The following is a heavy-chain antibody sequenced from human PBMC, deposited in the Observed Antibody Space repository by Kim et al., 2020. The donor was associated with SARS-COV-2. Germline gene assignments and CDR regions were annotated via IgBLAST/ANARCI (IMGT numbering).Heavy chain of an antibody. CDR3: ARGKLSSGYKD. V-gene: IGHV3-53*01. Sequence: TYYADSVKGRFTISRDNSKNTLYLQMNSLRAEDTAVYYCARGKLSSGYKDWGQGTLVTVSS. J-gene: IGHJ4*02. D-gene: IGHD3-22*01. CDR2: T.